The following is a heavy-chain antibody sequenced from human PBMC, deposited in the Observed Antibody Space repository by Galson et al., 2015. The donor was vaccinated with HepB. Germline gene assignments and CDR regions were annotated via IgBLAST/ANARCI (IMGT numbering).Heavy chain of an antibody. CDR1: GFTFSNYS. J-gene: IGHJ4*02. D-gene: IGHD6-19*01. CDR3: AKDPYLYSALAGTMAGFDY. Sequence: SLRLSCAASGFTFSNYSMHWVRQAPGKGLEWVAVISYDGSNKYYADSVQGRFTISRDNSKNTLYLQMNSLRAEDTALYYCAKDPYLYSALAGTMAGFDYWGQGTLVTVSS. V-gene: IGHV3-30*18. CDR2: ISYDGSNK.